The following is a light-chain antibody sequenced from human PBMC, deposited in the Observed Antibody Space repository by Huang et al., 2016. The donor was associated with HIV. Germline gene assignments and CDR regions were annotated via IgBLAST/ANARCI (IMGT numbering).Light chain of an antibody. J-gene: IGKJ1*01. CDR3: QQYNDWPRS. CDR2: AAS. Sequence: EIVMTQSPGTLSVAPGERATLSCRASQNINTNLAWFQQKPGQAPRLLIYAASTRTACFPARFSGSGSRTEFTLTISSLQSEDIAVYYCQQYNDWPRSFGQGTKVEIK. V-gene: IGKV3-15*01. CDR1: QNINTN.